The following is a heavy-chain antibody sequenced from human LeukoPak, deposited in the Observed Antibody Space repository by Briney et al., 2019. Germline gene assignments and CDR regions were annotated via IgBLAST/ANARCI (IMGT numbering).Heavy chain of an antibody. V-gene: IGHV3-23*01. Sequence: TGGSLRLSCAASGFTFSSYAMSWVRQAPGKGLEWVSAISGSGGSTYYADSVKGRFTISRDNSKNTLYLQMNSLRAEDKAVYYCAKGGGGEEMATIRPYDAFDIWGQGTMVTVSS. J-gene: IGHJ3*02. CDR3: AKGGGGEEMATIRPYDAFDI. D-gene: IGHD5-24*01. CDR2: ISGSGGST. CDR1: GFTFSSYA.